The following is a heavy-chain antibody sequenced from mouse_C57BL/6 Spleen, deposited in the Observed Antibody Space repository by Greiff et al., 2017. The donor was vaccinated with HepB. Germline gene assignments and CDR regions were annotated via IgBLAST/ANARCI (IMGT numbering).Heavy chain of an antibody. V-gene: IGHV1-53*01. J-gene: IGHJ3*01. D-gene: IGHD2-4*01. CDR2: INPSNGGT. Sequence: QVQLQQPGTELVKPGASVKLSCKASGYTFTSYWMHWVKQRPGQGLEWIGNINPSNGGTNYNEKFKSKATLTVDKSSSTAYMQLSSLTSEDFAVYYWAISPPYYDYGVAYWGQGTLVTVSA. CDR1: GYTFTSYW. CDR3: AISPPYYDYGVAY.